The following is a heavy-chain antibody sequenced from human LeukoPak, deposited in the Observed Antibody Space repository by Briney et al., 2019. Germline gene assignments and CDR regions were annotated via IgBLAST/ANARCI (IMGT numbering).Heavy chain of an antibody. CDR1: GLTFSSYA. Sequence: HPGGSLRLSCAASGLTFSSYAMSWVRQAPGKGLEWVSTISGSGGNTYYADSVKGRFTISRDNSKNTLYLQMTSLRAEDTAIYYCARDSPLPMDVWGKGTTVTVSS. J-gene: IGHJ6*03. V-gene: IGHV3-23*01. CDR2: ISGSGGNT. CDR3: ARDSPLPMDV.